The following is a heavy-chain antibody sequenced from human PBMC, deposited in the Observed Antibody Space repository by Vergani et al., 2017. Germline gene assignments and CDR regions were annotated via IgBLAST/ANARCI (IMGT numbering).Heavy chain of an antibody. V-gene: IGHV3-9*01. CDR3: TKVARIRSYFYDLYMDV. CDR2: ISWNSGRI. D-gene: IGHD2-21*01. CDR1: GFTFDDYA. J-gene: IGHJ6*03. Sequence: EVQLVESGGGLVQPGRSLRLSCAASGFTFDDYAMHWVRQAPGKGLEWVSGISWNSGRIGYADTVKGRFTISRDNAKNSLYLQMNSLRAEDTALYYCTKVARIRSYFYDLYMDVWRKGT.